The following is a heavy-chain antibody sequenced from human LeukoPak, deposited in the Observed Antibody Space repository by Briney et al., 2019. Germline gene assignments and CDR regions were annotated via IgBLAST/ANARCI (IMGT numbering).Heavy chain of an antibody. J-gene: IGHJ4*02. CDR1: GFTFRSYA. Sequence: GGSLRLSCAASGFTFRSYAMSWVRQAPGKGLEWVSAISGSGGSTYYADSVKGRFTISRDNSKNTLYLQMNSLRAEDTAVYYCGNSSGWLVLFFDYWGQGTLVTVSS. D-gene: IGHD6-19*01. CDR2: ISGSGGST. V-gene: IGHV3-23*01. CDR3: GNSSGWLVLFFDY.